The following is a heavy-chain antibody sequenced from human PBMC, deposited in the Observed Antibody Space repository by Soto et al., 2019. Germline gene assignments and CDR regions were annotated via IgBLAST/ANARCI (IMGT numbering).Heavy chain of an antibody. V-gene: IGHV3-21*01. J-gene: IGHJ4*02. Sequence: PGGSLRLSCEVSGFTFSSYLMIWVRQAPGKGLEWVSSISSRSSDIYYADSVKGRFTISRDNAKNSPYLQMNSLRAEDTAVYYCARDQGKTFDHWGQGTLVTVSS. CDR1: GFTFSSYL. CDR2: ISSRSSDI. CDR3: ARDQGKTFDH.